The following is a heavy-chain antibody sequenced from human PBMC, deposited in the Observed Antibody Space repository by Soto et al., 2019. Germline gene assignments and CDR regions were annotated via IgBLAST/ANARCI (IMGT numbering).Heavy chain of an antibody. CDR2: IWYDGSNK. CDR3: ARDGEGYD. V-gene: IGHV3-33*01. D-gene: IGHD5-12*01. CDR1: GFTFSSYG. J-gene: IGHJ4*02. Sequence: QVQLVESGGVVVQPGRSLRLSCAASGFTFSSYGLHWVRQAPGKGLEWVAGIWYDGSNKYYADSVKGRFTISRDNSKNTLYLQMNSLRAEDTAVYYCARDGEGYDWGQGTLVTVSS.